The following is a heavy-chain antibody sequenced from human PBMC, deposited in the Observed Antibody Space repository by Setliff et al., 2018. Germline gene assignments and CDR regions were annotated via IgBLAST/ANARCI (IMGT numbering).Heavy chain of an antibody. D-gene: IGHD1-7*01. CDR1: GFTFSSFW. CDR3: ARDQFRNSGGLYS. V-gene: IGHV3-7*01. J-gene: IGHJ5*02. CDR2: INQDGSGK. Sequence: PGGSLRLSCAASGFTFSSFWMSWVRQSPGKGLESVANINQDGSGKYYVDSVKGRFTISRDNAKNSLSLQMNGLRAEDTSVYYCARDQFRNSGGLYSWGQGTLVTVSS.